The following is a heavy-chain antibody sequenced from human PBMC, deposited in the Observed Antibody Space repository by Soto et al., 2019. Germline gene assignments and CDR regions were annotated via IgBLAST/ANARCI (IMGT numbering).Heavy chain of an antibody. V-gene: IGHV3-30*03. CDR3: AQPYYYDSSGYYQYYFDY. CDR2: ISYDGSNK. Sequence: QVQLVESGGGVVQPGRSLRLSCAASGFTFSSYGMHWVRQAPGKGLEWVAVISYDGSNKYYADSVKGRFTISRDNSKNPLYLQMNSLRAEDTAVYYCAQPYYYDSSGYYQYYFDYWGQGTLVTVSS. D-gene: IGHD3-22*01. J-gene: IGHJ4*02. CDR1: GFTFSSYG.